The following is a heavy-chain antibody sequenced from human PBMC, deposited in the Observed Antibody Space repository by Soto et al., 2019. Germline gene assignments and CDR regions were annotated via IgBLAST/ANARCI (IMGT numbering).Heavy chain of an antibody. J-gene: IGHJ3*02. Sequence: GGSLRLSCAASGFTFSNAWMSWVRQAPGKGLEWVGRIKSKTDGGTTDYAAPVKGRFTITRDDSKNTLYLQMNSLKTEDTAVYCWTTPPDDAFDIWGQGTMVTVSS. CDR2: IKSKTDGGTT. CDR1: GFTFSNAW. CDR3: TTPPDDAFDI. V-gene: IGHV3-15*01.